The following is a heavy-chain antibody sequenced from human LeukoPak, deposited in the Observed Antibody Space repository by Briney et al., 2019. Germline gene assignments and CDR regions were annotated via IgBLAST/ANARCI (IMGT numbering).Heavy chain of an antibody. V-gene: IGHV4-59*13. CDR3: ARAPPRGGWFGP. D-gene: IGHD3-10*01. J-gene: IGHJ5*02. Sequence: SETLSLTCTVSGGSITTYYWNWIRQAPGKGLEWIGYIHYSGSTTYNNYHPSLKSRVTISLDTSKNHFSLRLNSVTAADTAVYFCARAPPRGGWFGPWGQGTLVTVSS. CDR2: IHYSGSTTYN. CDR1: GGSITTYY.